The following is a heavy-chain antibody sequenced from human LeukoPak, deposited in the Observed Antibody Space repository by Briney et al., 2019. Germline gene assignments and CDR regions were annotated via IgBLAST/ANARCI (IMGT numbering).Heavy chain of an antibody. CDR2: ISSSGSTI. CDR3: ARDRQYSMDV. J-gene: IGHJ6*02. V-gene: IGHV3-11*01. Sequence: GGSLRLSCAASGFTLSDYYMSWIRQAPGNGLGWVSYISSSGSTIYYADSVKGRFTISTDNAKNSLYLQMNSLRAEDTAVYYCARDRQYSMDVWGQGTTVTVSS. CDR1: GFTLSDYY. D-gene: IGHD6-6*01.